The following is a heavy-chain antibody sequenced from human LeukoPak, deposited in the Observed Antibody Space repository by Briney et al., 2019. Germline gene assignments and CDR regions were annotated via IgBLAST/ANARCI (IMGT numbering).Heavy chain of an antibody. D-gene: IGHD3-10*01. V-gene: IGHV3-23*01. Sequence: GGSLRLSCAASGFTFSSYGMSWVRQAPGKGLEWVSAISGSGGSTYYADSVKGRFTISRDNSKNTLYLQMNSLRAEDTAVYYCAKDPKGFGELLLFDYWGQGTLVTVSS. J-gene: IGHJ4*02. CDR1: GFTFSSYG. CDR2: ISGSGGST. CDR3: AKDPKGFGELLLFDY.